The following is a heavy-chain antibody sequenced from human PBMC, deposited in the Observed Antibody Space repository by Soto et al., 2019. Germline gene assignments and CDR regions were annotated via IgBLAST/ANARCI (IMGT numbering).Heavy chain of an antibody. V-gene: IGHV3-30*03. J-gene: IGHJ4*02. CDR3: ATDVGGGIADAGY. Sequence: QVQLVESGGGVVQPGRSLRLSCAASGFTFSSYGMHWVRQAPGKGLEWVAVISYDGSNKYYADSVKGRFTISRDNSKNALYLQMNSLRDEDTAVYYCATDVGGGIADAGYWGQGTLVTVSS. CDR1: GFTFSSYG. CDR2: ISYDGSNK. D-gene: IGHD6-13*01.